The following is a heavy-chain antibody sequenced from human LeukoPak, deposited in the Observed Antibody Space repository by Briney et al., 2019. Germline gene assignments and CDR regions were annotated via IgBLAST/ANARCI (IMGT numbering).Heavy chain of an antibody. V-gene: IGHV3-53*01. CDR3: ARVGDHFHWYLDL. D-gene: IGHD3-3*02. Sequence: PGGSLTLSCAASGFSVSLNYMNWVRQAPGKGLAWVSILYSGSDTYYADSVKGRFTISRDNSKNMLFLHMNSLRVEDTAVYYCARVGDHFHWYLDLWGRGTLVTVSS. CDR2: LYSGSDT. J-gene: IGHJ2*01. CDR1: GFSVSLNY.